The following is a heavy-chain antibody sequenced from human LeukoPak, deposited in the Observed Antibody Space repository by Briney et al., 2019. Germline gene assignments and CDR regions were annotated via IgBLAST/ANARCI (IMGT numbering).Heavy chain of an antibody. CDR2: INPSGGST. D-gene: IGHD6-13*01. Sequence: ASVKVSCKASGYTFTSFYMHWVRQAPGQGLEWMGIINPSGGSTSYAQKFQGRVTMTRDMSTSTVYMELSSLRSEDTAMYYCAREINSSSWLTRYYFYYWGQGSLGTVSS. V-gene: IGHV1-46*01. CDR3: AREINSSSWLTRYYFYY. J-gene: IGHJ4*02. CDR1: GYTFTSFY.